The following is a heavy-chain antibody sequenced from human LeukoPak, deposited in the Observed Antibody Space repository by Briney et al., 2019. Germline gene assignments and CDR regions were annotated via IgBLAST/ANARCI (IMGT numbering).Heavy chain of an antibody. CDR1: GYTFTGYY. J-gene: IGHJ3*02. Sequence: ASVKVSCKASGYTFTGYYMHWVRQAPGQGLEWMGWINTNTGNPTYAQGFTGRFVFSLDTSVSTAYLQISSLKAEDTAVYYCARPGRERYSYGPFDIWGQGTMVTVSS. CDR2: INTNTGNP. V-gene: IGHV7-4-1*02. CDR3: ARPGRERYSYGPFDI. D-gene: IGHD5-18*01.